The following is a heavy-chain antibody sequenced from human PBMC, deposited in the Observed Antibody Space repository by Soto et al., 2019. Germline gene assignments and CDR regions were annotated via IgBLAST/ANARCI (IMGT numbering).Heavy chain of an antibody. CDR1: GFTFSSYA. CDR3: EKDVIYAGSGEFDY. D-gene: IGHD3-10*01. Sequence: EVQLLESGGGLVQPGGSLRLSCAASGFTFSSYAMSWVRQAPGKGLEWVSAISGSGGSTYYAAAVEGQSTISRDNSKDKLYLKMNSMRAKDKAVYYCEKDVIYAGSGEFDYWGQGTLVTVSS. J-gene: IGHJ4*02. V-gene: IGHV3-23*01. CDR2: ISGSGGST.